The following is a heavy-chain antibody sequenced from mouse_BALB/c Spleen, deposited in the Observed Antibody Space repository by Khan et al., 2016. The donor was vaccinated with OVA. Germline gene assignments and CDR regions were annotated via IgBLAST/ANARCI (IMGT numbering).Heavy chain of an antibody. CDR1: GYTFTDYA. V-gene: IGHV1S137*01. Sequence: VQLPESGPELVRPGVSVKISCKGSGYTFTDYAMHWVKQSHAKSLEWIGLISPYSGNTNYKQKFKGKATMTVDKSSSTAYMELARLTSEDSAIYYCTRPAYDGYYDYWGQGTTLTVSS. CDR2: ISPYSGNT. CDR3: TRPAYDGYYDY. J-gene: IGHJ2*01. D-gene: IGHD2-3*01.